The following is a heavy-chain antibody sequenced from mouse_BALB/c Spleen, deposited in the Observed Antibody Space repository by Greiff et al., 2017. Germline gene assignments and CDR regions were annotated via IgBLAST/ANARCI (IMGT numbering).Heavy chain of an antibody. CDR1: GFTFSSFG. V-gene: IGHV5-17*02. D-gene: IGHD3-1*01. J-gene: IGHJ4*01. Sequence: DVHLVESGGGLVQPGGSRKLSCAASGFTFSSFGMHWVRQAPEKGLEWVAYISSGSSTIYYADTVKGRFTISRDNPKNTLFLQMTSLRSEDTAMYYCARSEGLGDAMDYWGQGTSVTVSS. CDR2: ISSGSSTI. CDR3: ARSEGLGDAMDY.